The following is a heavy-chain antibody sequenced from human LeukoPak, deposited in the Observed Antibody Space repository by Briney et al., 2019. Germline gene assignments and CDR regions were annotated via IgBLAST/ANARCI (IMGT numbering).Heavy chain of an antibody. J-gene: IGHJ3*02. CDR2: INHSGST. V-gene: IGHV4-34*01. D-gene: IGHD2-15*01. Sequence: PSETLSLTCAVYGGSFSGYYWSWIRQPSGKGLEWIGEINHSGSTNYNPSLKSRVTISVDTSKNQFSLKLSSVTAADTAVYYCARGDNIVVVVAATRGDAFDIWGQGTMVTVSS. CDR1: GGSFSGYY. CDR3: ARGDNIVVVVAATRGDAFDI.